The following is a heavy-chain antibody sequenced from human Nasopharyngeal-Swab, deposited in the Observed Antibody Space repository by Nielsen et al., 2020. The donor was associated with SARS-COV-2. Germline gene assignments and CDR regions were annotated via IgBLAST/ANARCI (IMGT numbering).Heavy chain of an antibody. CDR2: ISWNSGRI. D-gene: IGHD6-19*01. J-gene: IGHJ4*02. V-gene: IGHV3-9*01. CDR1: GFTFDDYA. Sequence: SCAASGFTFDDYAMHWVRQVPGKGLEWVSGISWNSGRIGYADSVKGRFTISRDNAENSLYLQMNSLRAEDTAFYYCAKDVGIAVAGSGFDYWGQGALVTVSS. CDR3: AKDVGIAVAGSGFDY.